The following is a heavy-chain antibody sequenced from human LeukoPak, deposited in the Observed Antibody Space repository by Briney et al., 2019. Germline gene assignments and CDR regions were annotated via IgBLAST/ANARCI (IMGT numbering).Heavy chain of an antibody. CDR3: ARGHCSSTSCRYYYYGMDV. J-gene: IGHJ6*02. D-gene: IGHD2-2*01. CDR2: TYYSGSN. CDR1: GGSISSYY. V-gene: IGHV4-59*01. Sequence: SETLSLTSPVSGGSISSYYWSWIRQPPGKGLEWIGYTYYSGSNNYNPSLKSRVTISVDTSKNQCSLKLSSVTAADTAVYYCARGHCSSTSCRYYYYGMDVWGQGTTVTVSS.